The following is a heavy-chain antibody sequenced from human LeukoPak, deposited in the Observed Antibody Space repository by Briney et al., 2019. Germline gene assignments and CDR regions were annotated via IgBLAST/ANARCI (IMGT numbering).Heavy chain of an antibody. J-gene: IGHJ3*02. Sequence: GASLKVSCKAFGYTFTNDDINWVRQAPGQGLEWMGWMNPNNGNAGYAQKFQGRVTMTRDTSKSTAFMELSSLRSEDTAVYYCARGARGDYDHNPFDIWGQGTTVTVSS. CDR2: MNPNNGNA. CDR1: GYTFTNDD. V-gene: IGHV1-8*01. CDR3: ARGARGDYDHNPFDI. D-gene: IGHD4-17*01.